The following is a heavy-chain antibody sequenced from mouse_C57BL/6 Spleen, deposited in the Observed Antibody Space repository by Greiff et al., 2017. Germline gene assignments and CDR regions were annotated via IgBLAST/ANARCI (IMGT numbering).Heavy chain of an antibody. CDR2: ISDGGSYT. Sequence: DVQLVESGGGLVKPGGSLKLSCAASGFTFSSYAMSWVRQTPEKRLEWVATISDGGSYTYYPDNVKGRFTISRDNAKNNLYLQMSHLKSEDTAMYYCASIYDGYPDYWGQGTTLTVSS. D-gene: IGHD2-3*01. CDR3: ASIYDGYPDY. CDR1: GFTFSSYA. J-gene: IGHJ2*01. V-gene: IGHV5-4*01.